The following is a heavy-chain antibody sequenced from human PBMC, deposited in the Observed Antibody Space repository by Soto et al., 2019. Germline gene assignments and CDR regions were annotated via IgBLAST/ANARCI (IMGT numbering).Heavy chain of an antibody. CDR3: ARDGWQMVRGVSISGGMDV. CDR1: GGSLSSGDYY. Sequence: SETLSLTCIPGGGSLSSGDYYRSWIRQPPGKGLEWIGYISYSGSAYYNPSLKSRFTISIDTSKKQSSLNLRSVTAADTAVYYCARDGWQMVRGVSISGGMDVWGQGTTVTVSS. CDR2: ISYSGSA. V-gene: IGHV4-30-4*01. D-gene: IGHD3-10*01. J-gene: IGHJ6*02.